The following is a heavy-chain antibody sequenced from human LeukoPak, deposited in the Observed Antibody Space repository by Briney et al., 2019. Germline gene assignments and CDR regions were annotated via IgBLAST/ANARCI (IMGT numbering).Heavy chain of an antibody. CDR1: GGSFSGYY. Sequence: PSETLSLTCAVYGGSFSGYYWSWIRQPPGKGLEWIGEINHSGSTNYNPSLKSRVTISVDTSKNQFSLKLSSVTAADTAVYYCARVGYSSGWYRYYFDYWGQGTLVTVSS. D-gene: IGHD6-19*01. CDR3: ARVGYSSGWYRYYFDY. V-gene: IGHV4-34*01. CDR2: INHSGST. J-gene: IGHJ4*02.